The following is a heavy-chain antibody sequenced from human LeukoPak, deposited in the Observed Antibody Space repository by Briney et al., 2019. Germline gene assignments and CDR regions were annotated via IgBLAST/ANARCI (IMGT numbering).Heavy chain of an antibody. CDR2: IYYSGST. J-gene: IGHJ4*02. V-gene: IGHV4-38-2*01. CDR1: GYSISSGYY. CDR3: ARHVEEVTRVNSVDY. Sequence: SETLSLTCAVSGYSISSGYYWGWIRQPPGKGLEWIGSIYYSGSTYYNPSLKSRVTISVDTSKNQFSLKLSSVTAADTAVYYCARHVEEVTRVNSVDYWGQGTLVTVSS. D-gene: IGHD2-15*01.